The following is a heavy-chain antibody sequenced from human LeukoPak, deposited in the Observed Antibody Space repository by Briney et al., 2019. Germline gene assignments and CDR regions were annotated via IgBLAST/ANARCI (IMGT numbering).Heavy chain of an antibody. Sequence: PSETLSLTCTVSGGSISSSSYYWGWIRQPPGKGLEWIGSIYYSGSTYYNPSLKSRVTISVDTSKNQFSLKLSSVTAADTAVYYCASPYGSGTFGAFDIWGQGTMVTVSS. J-gene: IGHJ3*02. D-gene: IGHD3-10*01. CDR3: ASPYGSGTFGAFDI. V-gene: IGHV4-39*01. CDR1: GGSISSSSYY. CDR2: IYYSGST.